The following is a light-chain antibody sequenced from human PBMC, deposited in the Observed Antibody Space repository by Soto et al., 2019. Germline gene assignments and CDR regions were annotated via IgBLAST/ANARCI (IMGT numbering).Light chain of an antibody. CDR1: HSVNSH. J-gene: IGKJ5*01. V-gene: IGKV3-15*01. CDR2: GAY. Sequence: MMMTQSPATLSVSPGERFTLXXRTSHSVNSHVAWYQQKPGQAPWXLLYGAYTRATGIPVRFSGSGFGTEFTLTISSLQSEDFAVYYCQQYKNWPLFGQGTRLEIK. CDR3: QQYKNWPL.